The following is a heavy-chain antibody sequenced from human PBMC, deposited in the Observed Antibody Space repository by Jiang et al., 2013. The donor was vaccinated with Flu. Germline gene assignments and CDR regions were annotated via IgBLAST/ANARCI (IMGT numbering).Heavy chain of an antibody. CDR3: ASTEVDYYDSSGYYEHHDAFDI. Sequence: MGRIIPILGIANYAQKFQGRVTITADKSTSTAYMELRSLRSDDTAVYYCASTEVDYYDSSGYYEHHDAFDIWGQGTMVTVSS. V-gene: IGHV1-69*02. J-gene: IGHJ3*02. CDR2: IIPILGIA. D-gene: IGHD3-22*01.